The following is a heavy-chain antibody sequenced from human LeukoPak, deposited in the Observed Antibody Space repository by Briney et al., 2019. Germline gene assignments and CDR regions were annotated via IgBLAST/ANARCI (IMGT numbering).Heavy chain of an antibody. V-gene: IGHV3-33*01. CDR1: GFTFSSYG. Sequence: GGSLRLSCAASGFTFSSYGMHWVRQAPGKGLEWVAIIWYDGSNKYYADSVKGRFTISRDNSKNTLYLQMNSLRAEDTAVYYCARDLLTTVVTPEGGALDYWGQGTLVTVSS. CDR3: ARDLLTTVVTPEGGALDY. J-gene: IGHJ4*02. D-gene: IGHD4-23*01. CDR2: IWYDGSNK.